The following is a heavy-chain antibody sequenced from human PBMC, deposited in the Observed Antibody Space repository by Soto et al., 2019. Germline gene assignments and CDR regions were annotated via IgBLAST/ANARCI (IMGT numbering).Heavy chain of an antibody. CDR3: ASHYDLWTGYLSPVDY. D-gene: IGHD3-3*01. V-gene: IGHV3-11*01. Sequence: QVQLVESGGDLVKPGGSLRLSCAASGYTFSDYYLSWIRQAPGKGLEWISYIDTISTKIYYADSVSGRFTISRDNGKNSLFLEMNNLRVEDTAVYFCASHYDLWTGYLSPVDYWGRGTLVTVSS. J-gene: IGHJ4*02. CDR1: GYTFSDYY. CDR2: IDTISTKI.